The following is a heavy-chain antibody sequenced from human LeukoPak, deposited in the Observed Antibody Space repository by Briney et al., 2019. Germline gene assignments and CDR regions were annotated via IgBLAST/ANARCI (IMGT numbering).Heavy chain of an antibody. V-gene: IGHV4-59*01. Sequence: SETLSLTCTVSGGSISSYYWSWIRQPPGKGLEWIGYIYYSGSTNYNPSLKSRVTISVDTSRNQFSLKLSSVTAADTAVYYCARAHLEASSGWYYFDYWGQGTLVTVSS. D-gene: IGHD6-19*01. CDR3: ARAHLEASSGWYYFDY. J-gene: IGHJ4*02. CDR1: GGSISSYY. CDR2: IYYSGST.